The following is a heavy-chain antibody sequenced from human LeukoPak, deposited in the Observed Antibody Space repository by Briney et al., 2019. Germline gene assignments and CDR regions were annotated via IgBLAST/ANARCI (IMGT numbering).Heavy chain of an antibody. V-gene: IGHV4-59*08. CDR1: GGSISSYY. D-gene: IGHD4-17*01. CDR2: IYYSGST. CDR3: ARHGVYGDYVDY. J-gene: IGHJ4*02. Sequence: SETLSLTCTVSGGSISSYYWSWIRQPPGKGLEWIGYIYYSGSTNYNPSLKSRVTISVDTSKNQFSLKLSSVTAADTAVYYCARHGVYGDYVDYWGQGTLVTVSS.